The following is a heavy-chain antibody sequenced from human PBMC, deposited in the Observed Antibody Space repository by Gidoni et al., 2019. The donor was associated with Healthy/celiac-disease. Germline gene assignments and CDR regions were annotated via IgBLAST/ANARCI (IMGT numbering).Heavy chain of an antibody. CDR1: TFTSYG. D-gene: IGHD3-16*02. CDR2: ISAYNGNT. V-gene: IGHV1-18*01. J-gene: IGHJ6*02. CDR3: ARDAPSFKSKHHYYYGMDV. Sequence: TFTSYGISWVRQAPGQGLEWRGWISAYNGNTNYAQKLQGRVTMTTDTSTSTAYMELRSLRSDDTAVYYCARDAPSFKSKHHYYYGMDVWGQGTTVTVSS.